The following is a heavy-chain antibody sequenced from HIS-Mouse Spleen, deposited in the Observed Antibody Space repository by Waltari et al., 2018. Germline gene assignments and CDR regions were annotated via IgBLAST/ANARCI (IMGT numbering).Heavy chain of an antibody. J-gene: IGHJ2*01. D-gene: IGHD5-18*01. CDR1: GGSFSGYY. CDR3: ARGSRGYSYWYFDL. CDR2: INHSGST. V-gene: IGHV4-34*01. Sequence: QVQLQQWCAALLKPSETLSLTCAVYGGSFSGYYWRWIRQPPGKGLEWIGKINHSGSTNYNPSLKSRVTISVDTSKNQFSLKLSSVTAADTAVYYCARGSRGYSYWYFDLWGRGTLVTVSS.